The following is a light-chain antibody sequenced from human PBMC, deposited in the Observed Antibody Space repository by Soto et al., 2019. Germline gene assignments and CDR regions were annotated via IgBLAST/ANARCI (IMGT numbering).Light chain of an antibody. Sequence: EIVLTQSPGTLSLSPGERATLSCRARQSVSSSYLAWYQQKPGQAPRLLIYGASSRATGIPDRFSGSGSGTDFTLTISRLDPEDFAVYYCQQYSSSPETFGQGTKVEIK. V-gene: IGKV3-20*01. CDR3: QQYSSSPET. CDR2: GAS. J-gene: IGKJ1*01. CDR1: QSVSSSY.